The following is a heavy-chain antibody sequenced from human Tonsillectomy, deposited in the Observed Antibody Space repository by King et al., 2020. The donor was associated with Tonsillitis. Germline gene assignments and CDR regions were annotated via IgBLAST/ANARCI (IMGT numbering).Heavy chain of an antibody. J-gene: IGHJ6*02. D-gene: IGHD2-15*01. Sequence: HVQLVESGGGVVQPGGSLRLSCAASGFTFSSYGMHWVRQAPGKGLEWVAFIRYNGSNTYYADSVKGRFTISRDNSKNTLYLQMNSLTAEDTAVYYYAKDPATVGYYYYYDMDVWGQGTTVTVSS. CDR2: IRYNGSNT. CDR3: AKDPATVGYYYYYDMDV. V-gene: IGHV3-30*02. CDR1: GFTFSSYG.